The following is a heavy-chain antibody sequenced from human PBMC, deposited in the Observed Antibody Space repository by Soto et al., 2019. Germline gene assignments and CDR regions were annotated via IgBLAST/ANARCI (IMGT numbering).Heavy chain of an antibody. Sequence: SETLSLTCSVSGGSISSSSYFWGWIRPPPGKGLEWIGSIYYSGSTYYNPSLKSRVTVSVDTSKNQFSLKLSSVTAADTAVYYCARHPSDFWFDPWGQGTLVTVSS. CDR3: ARHPSDFWFDP. D-gene: IGHD2-21*02. CDR1: GGSISSSSYF. J-gene: IGHJ5*02. CDR2: IYYSGST. V-gene: IGHV4-39*01.